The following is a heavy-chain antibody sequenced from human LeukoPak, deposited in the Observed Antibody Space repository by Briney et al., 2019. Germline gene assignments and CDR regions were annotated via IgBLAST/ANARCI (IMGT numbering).Heavy chain of an antibody. CDR3: TTTTDEKVVPAAPAYYYYGMDV. V-gene: IGHV3-15*01. CDR1: GFTFSNAW. D-gene: IGHD2-2*01. CDR2: IKSKTDGGTT. Sequence: GGSLRLSCAASGFTFSNAWMSWVRQAPGKGLEWVGRIKSKTDGGTTDYAAPVKGRFTISRDDSKNTLYLQMNSLKTEDTAVYYCTTTTDEKVVPAAPAYYYYGMDVWGQGTTVTVSS. J-gene: IGHJ6*02.